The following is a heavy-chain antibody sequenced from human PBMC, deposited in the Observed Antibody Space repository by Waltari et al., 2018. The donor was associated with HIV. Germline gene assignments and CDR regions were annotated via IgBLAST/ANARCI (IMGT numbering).Heavy chain of an antibody. CDR1: GGSISGGRHY. CDR3: ARTYSSGWHVSYVGFDP. D-gene: IGHD6-19*01. V-gene: IGHV4-61*02. Sequence: QVQLQESGPGLVKPSQTLSLTCTVSGGSISGGRHYWNWIRQPAGKGLEWIGRIYTSGSTNYNSSLKSRVTISVDTSKNQFSLTLSSVTAADTAVYYCARTYSSGWHVSYVGFDPWGQGTPVTVSS. CDR2: IYTSGST. J-gene: IGHJ5*02.